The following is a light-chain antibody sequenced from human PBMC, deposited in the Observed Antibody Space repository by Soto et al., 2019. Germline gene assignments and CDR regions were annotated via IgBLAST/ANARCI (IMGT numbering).Light chain of an antibody. CDR1: QSVLYSSNNKNY. Sequence: DIVMTQSPDSLAVSLGKRATINCKSSQSVLYSSNNKNYLAWYQQKPGQPPKLLIYWASTRESGVPDRFSGSGSGTDFTLTISSLQAEDVAVYYCQQYYSTPGTFGQGTKVDIK. CDR3: QQYYSTPGT. J-gene: IGKJ1*01. V-gene: IGKV4-1*01. CDR2: WAS.